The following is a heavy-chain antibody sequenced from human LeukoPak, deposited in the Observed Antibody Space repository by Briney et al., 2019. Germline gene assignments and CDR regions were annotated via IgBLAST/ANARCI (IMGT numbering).Heavy chain of an antibody. J-gene: IGHJ3*02. CDR1: GFTVSSNY. CDR2: IYSGGGT. CDR3: ARISLGAFDI. V-gene: IGHV3-53*01. D-gene: IGHD2/OR15-2a*01. Sequence: GGSLRLSCAASGFTVSSNYMSWVRQAPGKGLEWVSVIYSGGGTYYTDSVKGRFTISRDNSKNTLYLQMNSLRAVDTAVYYCARISLGAFDIWGQGTMVTVSS.